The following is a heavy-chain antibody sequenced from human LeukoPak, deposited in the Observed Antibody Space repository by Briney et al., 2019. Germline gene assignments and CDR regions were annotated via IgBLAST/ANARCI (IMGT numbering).Heavy chain of an antibody. J-gene: IGHJ3*02. CDR3: ARGIITGTRNGAFDI. V-gene: IGHV1-69*05. Sequence: SVKVSCKASVGTFSSYAISWVRQAPGQGLEWMGGIIPIFGTANYAQKFQGRVTITTDESTSTAYMELSSLRSEDTAVYYCARGIITGTRNGAFDIWGQGTMVTVSS. D-gene: IGHD1-20*01. CDR2: IIPIFGTA. CDR1: VGTFSSYA.